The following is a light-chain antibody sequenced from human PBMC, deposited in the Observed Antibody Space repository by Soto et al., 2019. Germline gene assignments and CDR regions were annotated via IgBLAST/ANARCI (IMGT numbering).Light chain of an antibody. J-gene: IGLJ1*01. CDR1: SNY. CDR2: DVS. Sequence: QSALTQPRSVSGSPGQSVTISCTGTSNYVSWYQQDPGKAPKLIIYDVSKRPSGVPDRFSGSKSGNTASLTISGLQAEDEADYFCCSFAGSSTSSGFGSGPKGTVL. V-gene: IGLV2-11*01. CDR3: CSFAGSSTSSG.